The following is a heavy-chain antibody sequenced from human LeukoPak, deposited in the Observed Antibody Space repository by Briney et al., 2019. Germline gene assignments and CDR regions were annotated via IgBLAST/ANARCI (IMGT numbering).Heavy chain of an antibody. CDR2: IKHDGSEK. Sequence: GGSLRLSCAASGFTFSTYWMNWVRQAPGKGLEWVANIKHDGSEKYYVDSVKGRFTISRDNAKNSFYLQMISLRAEDTAVYYCARGQVTAVTRLAAFDIWGQGTMVIVSS. CDR3: ARGQVTAVTRLAAFDI. CDR1: GFTFSTYW. J-gene: IGHJ3*02. D-gene: IGHD4-17*01. V-gene: IGHV3-7*04.